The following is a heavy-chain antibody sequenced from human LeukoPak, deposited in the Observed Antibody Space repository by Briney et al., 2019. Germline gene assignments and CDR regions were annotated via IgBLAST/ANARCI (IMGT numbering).Heavy chain of an antibody. D-gene: IGHD6-6*01. Sequence: GGSLRLSCAASGFTFSSYWMSWVRQAPGKGLEWVANIKQDGSEKYYVDSVKGRFTISRDNAKNSLYLQINSLGVEDTAVYYCARIGYSSSSNDYWGQGTLVTVSS. CDR2: IKQDGSEK. CDR1: GFTFSSYW. V-gene: IGHV3-7*01. J-gene: IGHJ4*02. CDR3: ARIGYSSSSNDY.